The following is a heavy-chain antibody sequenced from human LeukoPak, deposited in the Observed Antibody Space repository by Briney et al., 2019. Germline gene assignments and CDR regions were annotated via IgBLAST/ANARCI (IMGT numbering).Heavy chain of an antibody. V-gene: IGHV4-59*01. CDR1: GDSINSNY. CDR2: IHYSGST. J-gene: IGHJ6*03. CDR3: ARERSHFWYMDV. D-gene: IGHD3-10*01. Sequence: KASETLSLTCTVSGDSINSNYWSWIRQSPGKGLEWMGYIHYSGSTDYNPSLKSRDSITVDTSKNQYTLNLRSVTAVDTAVYYCARERSHFWYMDVWGKGTAVTVSS.